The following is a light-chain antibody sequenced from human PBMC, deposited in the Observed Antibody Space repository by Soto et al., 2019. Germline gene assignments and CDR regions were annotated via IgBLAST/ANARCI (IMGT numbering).Light chain of an antibody. CDR2: DVG. CDR1: STDAVTYKY. J-gene: IGLJ3*02. V-gene: IGLV2-14*01. Sequence: QSALTQPASVSGSPGQSITISCTGTSTDAVTYKYVSWYQQHPGKAPKLVIYDVGNRPSGVSNRFSGSKSGNTASLTISGLQAEDEAHYYCSSYSSTTTVVFVGGTKLTVL. CDR3: SSYSSTTTVV.